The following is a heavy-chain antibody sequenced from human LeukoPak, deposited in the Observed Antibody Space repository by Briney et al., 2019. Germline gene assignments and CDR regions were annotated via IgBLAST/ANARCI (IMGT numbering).Heavy chain of an antibody. D-gene: IGHD1-1*01. V-gene: IGHV1-2*02. CDR1: GGTFSSYA. CDR2: INPNSGGT. Sequence: GASVKVSCKASGGTFSSYAISWVRQAPGQGLEWMGWINPNSGGTSYAQKFQGRVTMTRDTSISTAYMELNSLRSDDTAVYYCARDTTVVQFDYWGQGTLVTVSS. CDR3: ARDTTVVQFDY. J-gene: IGHJ4*02.